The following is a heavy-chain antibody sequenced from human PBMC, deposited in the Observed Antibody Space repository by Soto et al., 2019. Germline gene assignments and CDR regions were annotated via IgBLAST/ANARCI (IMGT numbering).Heavy chain of an antibody. CDR3: AKDKVATIQPRIVGYYMDV. Sequence: GGSLRLSCAASGFTFSSYGMHWVRQAPGKGLEWVAVISYDGSNKYYADSVKGRFTISRDNSKNTLYLQMNSLRAEDTAVYYCAKDKVATIQPRIVGYYMDVWGKGTTVTVSS. V-gene: IGHV3-30*18. CDR2: ISYDGSNK. D-gene: IGHD5-12*01. CDR1: GFTFSSYG. J-gene: IGHJ6*03.